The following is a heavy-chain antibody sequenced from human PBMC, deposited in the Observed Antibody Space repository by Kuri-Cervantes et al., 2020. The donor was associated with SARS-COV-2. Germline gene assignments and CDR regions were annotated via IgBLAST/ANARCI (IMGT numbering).Heavy chain of an antibody. V-gene: IGHV4-39*07. CDR3: ARYGVYYYYYYMDV. CDR2: IYYSGST. J-gene: IGHJ6*03. CDR1: GGSISSSSYY. D-gene: IGHD3-3*01. Sequence: SETLSLTCTVSGGSISSSSYYWGWIRQPPGKGLEWNGSIYYSGSTYYNTSLKSRVTITVDTSKNQFSLKLSSVTAADTAVYYCARYGVYYYYYYMDVWGKGTTVTVSS.